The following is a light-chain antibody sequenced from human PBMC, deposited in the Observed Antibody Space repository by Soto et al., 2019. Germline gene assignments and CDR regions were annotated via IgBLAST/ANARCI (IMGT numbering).Light chain of an antibody. Sequence: QSALTQPRSVSGSPGQSVTISCTGTSSDVGDYNYVSWYQQHPGKAPKFIIYEVSKRPSGVPDRFSGSKSGNTASLTISGLQAEEEADYYCCSDAGTYTVVFGGGTKLTVL. V-gene: IGLV2-11*01. J-gene: IGLJ2*01. CDR3: CSDAGTYTVV. CDR1: SSDVGDYNY. CDR2: EVS.